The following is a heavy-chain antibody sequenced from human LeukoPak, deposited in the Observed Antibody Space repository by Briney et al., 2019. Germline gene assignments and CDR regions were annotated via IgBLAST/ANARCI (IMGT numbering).Heavy chain of an antibody. Sequence: GGSLRLSCAASGFTFSSYSMNWVRQAPGKGLEWVSYISSSSSTMYYADSVKGRFTISRDNAKNSLYLQMNSLRDEDTAVYYCATKCSVDTAMVICWGQGTLVTVSS. D-gene: IGHD5-18*01. CDR2: ISSSSSTM. CDR3: ATKCSVDTAMVIC. J-gene: IGHJ4*02. CDR1: GFTFSSYS. V-gene: IGHV3-48*02.